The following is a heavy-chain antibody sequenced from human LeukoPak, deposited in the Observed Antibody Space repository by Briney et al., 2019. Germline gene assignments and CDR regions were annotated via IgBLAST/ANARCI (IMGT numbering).Heavy chain of an antibody. V-gene: IGHV3-7*03. D-gene: IGHD5-18*01. J-gene: IGHJ3*02. CDR3: AKETGYNYGYDAFDI. CDR2: IKQDGSEK. CDR1: GFTFSSYW. Sequence: GGSLRLSCAASGFTFSSYWMSWVRQAPGKGLEWVANIKQDGSEKYYVDSVKGRFTISRDNAKNSLYLQMNSLRAEDTAVYYCAKETGYNYGYDAFDIWGQGTMVSVSS.